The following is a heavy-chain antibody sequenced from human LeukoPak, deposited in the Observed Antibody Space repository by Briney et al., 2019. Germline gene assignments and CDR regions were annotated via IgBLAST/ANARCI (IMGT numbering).Heavy chain of an antibody. CDR3: ATDTDDFWSGYYTGPYYMDV. V-gene: IGHV3-48*01. Sequence: PGGSLRLSCAASGFTFSSYSMNWVRQAPGKGLEWVSYISSSSSTIYYADSVKGRFTISRDNAKNSLYLQMNSLRAEDTAVYYCATDTDDFWSGYYTGPYYMDVWGKGTTVTVSS. D-gene: IGHD3-3*01. CDR1: GFTFSSYS. CDR2: ISSSSSTI. J-gene: IGHJ6*03.